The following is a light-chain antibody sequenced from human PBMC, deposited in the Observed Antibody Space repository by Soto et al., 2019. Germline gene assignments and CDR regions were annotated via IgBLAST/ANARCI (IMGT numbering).Light chain of an antibody. J-gene: IGKJ5*01. CDR3: QQSYSTPIS. CDR1: QSISSH. Sequence: DIQVTQSPSTLSASVGDTVTITCRASQSISSHLNWYQQKPGKAPNLLMYTASNLQSGVPSRFSGSGSGTDFTLTISSLQPEDFATYYCQQSYSTPISFGQGTRLE. V-gene: IGKV1-39*01. CDR2: TAS.